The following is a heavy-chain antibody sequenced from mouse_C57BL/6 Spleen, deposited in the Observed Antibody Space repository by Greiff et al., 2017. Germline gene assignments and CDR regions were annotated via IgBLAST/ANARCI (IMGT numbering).Heavy chain of an antibody. J-gene: IGHJ1*03. Sequence: EVQLQQSGPELVKPGASVKISCKASGYTFTDYYMNWVKQSHGKSLEWIGDINPNNGGTSYNQKFKGKATLTVDKSSSTAYMELSSLTSKDSAVYDYARVNYYEYGGYWYFDVWGTGTTVTVSS. D-gene: IGHD2-4*01. V-gene: IGHV1-26*01. CDR3: ARVNYYEYGGYWYFDV. CDR2: INPNNGGT. CDR1: GYTFTDYY.